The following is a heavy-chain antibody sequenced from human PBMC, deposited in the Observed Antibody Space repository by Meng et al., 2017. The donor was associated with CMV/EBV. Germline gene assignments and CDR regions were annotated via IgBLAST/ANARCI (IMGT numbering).Heavy chain of an antibody. J-gene: IGHJ5*02. CDR2: ISAYNENT. V-gene: IGHV1-18*01. CDR1: GYTFTNDG. Sequence: SCKASGYTFTNDGISWVRQAPGQGLEWMGWISAYNENTNYAQKLQGRVTMTTDTSTTTAYMELRSLRSDDTAVYYCARAHLGDWFDPWGQGTLVTVSS. D-gene: IGHD2-15*01. CDR3: ARAHLGDWFDP.